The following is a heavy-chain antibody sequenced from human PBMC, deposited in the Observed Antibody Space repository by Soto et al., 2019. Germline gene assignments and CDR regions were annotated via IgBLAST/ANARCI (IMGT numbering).Heavy chain of an antibody. V-gene: IGHV3-33*01. J-gene: IGHJ6*02. CDR2: IWYNARET. CDR1: GFIFRYYG. CDR3: AREDTGAPQYGMDV. Sequence: VQVVESGGGVVPPGRSLRLSCAASGFIFRYYGMHWVRQAPGKGLEWVAGIWYNARETWYADSLKGRVTISRDNSRDTLYLEMNSLRAEDTAIYFCAREDTGAPQYGMDVWGQGTTVTVSS. D-gene: IGHD4-4*01.